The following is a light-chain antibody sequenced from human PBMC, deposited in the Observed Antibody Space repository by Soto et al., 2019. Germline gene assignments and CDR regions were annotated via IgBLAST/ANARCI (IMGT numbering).Light chain of an antibody. Sequence: DIQMPQSPSTLSASVGDRVTITCRASQSISSWLAWYQQKPGKAPKLLIYYASSLESGVPSRFSGSGSGTEFTLTISSLQPDDFATYYCQQYNSYSRTFGQGTKVEIK. CDR2: YAS. CDR3: QQYNSYSRT. J-gene: IGKJ1*01. CDR1: QSISSW. V-gene: IGKV1-5*01.